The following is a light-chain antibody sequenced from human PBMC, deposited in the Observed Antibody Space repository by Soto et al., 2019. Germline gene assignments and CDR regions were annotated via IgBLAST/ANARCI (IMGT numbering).Light chain of an antibody. V-gene: IGKV3-20*01. CDR3: QHYGTSPFT. CDR2: GTS. CDR1: QSIASSY. J-gene: IGKJ3*01. Sequence: ELVLTQSPGTLSLSPGERATLSCRASQSIASSYFGWYQQKPGQAPRLLIYGTSSRATGIPDRFSGSGSGTDFTITITRLEPEDVAVYYCQHYGTSPFTFGPGTKVEIK.